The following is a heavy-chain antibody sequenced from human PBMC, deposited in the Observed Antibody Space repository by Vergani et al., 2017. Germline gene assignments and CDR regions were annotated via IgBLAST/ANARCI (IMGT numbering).Heavy chain of an antibody. J-gene: IGHJ4*02. CDR2: IYTSGST. Sequence: QVQLQESGPGLVKPSQTLSLTCTVSGGSISSGSYYWSWIRPPAGKGLEWIGRIYTSGSTNYNPSLKSRVTMSVDTSKNQFSLKLSSVTAADTAVYYCARDKRGYCSSTSCFAPFGYWGQGTLVTVSS. CDR3: ARDKRGYCSSTSCFAPFGY. V-gene: IGHV4-61*02. D-gene: IGHD2-2*01. CDR1: GGSISSGSYY.